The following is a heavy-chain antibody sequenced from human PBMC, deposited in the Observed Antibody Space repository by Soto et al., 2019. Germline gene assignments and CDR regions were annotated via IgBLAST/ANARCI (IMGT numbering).Heavy chain of an antibody. CDR3: ARVWYYNSSGYYAFDY. D-gene: IGHD3-22*01. CDR1: GYTFTSYP. V-gene: IGHV1-3*01. CDR2: IDAGNGNT. J-gene: IGHJ4*02. Sequence: ASVKVSCKASGYTFTSYPTHWVRQAPGQRLEWMGWIDAGNGNTKYSQKFQGRVTMTTDTSSSTAYMELRSLRSDDPAVYYCARVWYYNSSGYYAFDYWGLGTLVTVSS.